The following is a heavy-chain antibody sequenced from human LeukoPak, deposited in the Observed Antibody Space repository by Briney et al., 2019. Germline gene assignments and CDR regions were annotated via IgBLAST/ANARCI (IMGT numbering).Heavy chain of an antibody. V-gene: IGHV3-30*02. Sequence: GGTLRLSCTASGFTFSSYGIHWVRQAPGKGLEWVAFIRYDGSNKYYADSVKGRFTISRDNSKNTLYLQMNSLRAVDTAVYYCAKDPRYCSGGSCYFWFDPWGQGTLVTVSS. CDR1: GFTFSSYG. D-gene: IGHD2-15*01. CDR3: AKDPRYCSGGSCYFWFDP. CDR2: IRYDGSNK. J-gene: IGHJ5*02.